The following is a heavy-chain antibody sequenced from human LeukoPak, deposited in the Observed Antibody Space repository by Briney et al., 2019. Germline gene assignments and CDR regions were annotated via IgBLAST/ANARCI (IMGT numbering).Heavy chain of an antibody. CDR1: GGTFSSYA. Sequence: SVKVSCKASGGTFSSYAISWVRQAPGQGLAWMGRIIPILGIANYAQKFQGRVTITADKSTSTAYMELSSLRSEDTAVYYCARRVRGPPTNGMDVWGQGTTVTVSS. CDR2: IIPILGIA. D-gene: IGHD3-10*01. V-gene: IGHV1-69*04. J-gene: IGHJ6*02. CDR3: ARRVRGPPTNGMDV.